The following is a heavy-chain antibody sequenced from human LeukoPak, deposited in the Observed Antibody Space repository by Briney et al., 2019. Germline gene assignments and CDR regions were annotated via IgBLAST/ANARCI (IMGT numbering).Heavy chain of an antibody. Sequence: SETLSLTCTVSGASVSSGGYYWSWIRQHPGKGLEWIGYIYYSGSTYYNPSLKSRVTISVDTSKNQFSLKLSSVTAADTAVYYCARTVYDFWSGYYGNYFDYWGQGTLVTVSS. CDR1: GASVSSGGYY. CDR3: ARTVYDFWSGYYGNYFDY. CDR2: IYYSGST. J-gene: IGHJ4*02. V-gene: IGHV4-31*03. D-gene: IGHD3-3*01.